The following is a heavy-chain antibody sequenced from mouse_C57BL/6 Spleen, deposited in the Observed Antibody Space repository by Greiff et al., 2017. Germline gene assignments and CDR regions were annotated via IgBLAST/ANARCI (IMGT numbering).Heavy chain of an antibody. CDR1: GFTFSDYG. V-gene: IGHV5-17*01. CDR2: ISSGSSTI. Sequence: EVKLMESGGGLVKPGGSLKLSCAASGFTFSDYGMHWVRQAPEKGLEWVAYISSGSSTIYYADTVKGRFTISRDNAKNTLFLQMTSLRSEDTAMYYCASVTTVDYAMDYWGQGTSVTVSS. D-gene: IGHD1-1*01. CDR3: ASVTTVDYAMDY. J-gene: IGHJ4*01.